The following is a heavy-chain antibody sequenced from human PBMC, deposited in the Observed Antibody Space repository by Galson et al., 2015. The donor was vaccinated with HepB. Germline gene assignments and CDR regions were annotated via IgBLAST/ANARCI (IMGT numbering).Heavy chain of an antibody. Sequence: SLRLSCAASGFTFNNYAMSWVRQAPGKGLEWVSGISGSGGSPFYADSVRGRFTISRDNSKNTLYLQMNSLRAEDTAIYYCAKDRTITIFGLAGFDPWGQGTLVTVSS. D-gene: IGHD3-3*01. V-gene: IGHV3-23*01. J-gene: IGHJ5*02. CDR2: ISGSGGSP. CDR1: GFTFNNYA. CDR3: AKDRTITIFGLAGFDP.